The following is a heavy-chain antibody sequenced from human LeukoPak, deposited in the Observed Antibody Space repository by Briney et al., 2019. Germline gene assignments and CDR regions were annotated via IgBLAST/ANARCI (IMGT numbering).Heavy chain of an antibody. CDR1: GGSISSYY. CDR3: ARHVSSGWYVYFDY. D-gene: IGHD6-19*01. V-gene: IGHV4-59*08. J-gene: IGHJ4*02. Sequence: SETLSLTCTVSGGSISSYYWSWLRQPPGKGLEWIGYIYYSGSTNYNPSLKSRVTISVDPSKNQFSLKLSSVTAADTAVYYCARHVSSGWYVYFDYWGQGTLVTVSS. CDR2: IYYSGST.